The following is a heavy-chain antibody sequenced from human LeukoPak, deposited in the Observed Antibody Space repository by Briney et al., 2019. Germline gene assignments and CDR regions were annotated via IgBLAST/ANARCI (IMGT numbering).Heavy chain of an antibody. CDR1: GFTFSSYA. Sequence: GGSLRLSCAASGFTFSSYAMHWVRKAPGKGLEYVSAISSNGGSTYYANSVKGRFTISRDNSKNTLYLQMGSLRAEDMAVYYCARSSSWLHGFDYWGQGALVTVSS. D-gene: IGHD6-13*01. CDR3: ARSSSWLHGFDY. CDR2: ISSNGGST. J-gene: IGHJ4*02. V-gene: IGHV3-64*01.